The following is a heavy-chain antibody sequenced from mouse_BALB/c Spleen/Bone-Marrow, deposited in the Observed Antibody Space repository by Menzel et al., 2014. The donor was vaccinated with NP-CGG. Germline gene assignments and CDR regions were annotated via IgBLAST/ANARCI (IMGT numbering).Heavy chain of an antibody. J-gene: IGHJ3*01. CDR1: GYTFTDYA. CDR2: ISTYSGNT. CDR3: ARGNRYDGAWFAY. V-gene: IGHV1-67*01. D-gene: IGHD2-14*01. Sequence: VKLQESGPELVRPGVSAKISCKGPGYTFTDYAMHWVKQSHAKSLEWIGVISTYSGNTNYNQKFKGKATMTVDKSSSTAYMELARLTSEDSAIYYCARGNRYDGAWFAYWGQGTLVTVSA.